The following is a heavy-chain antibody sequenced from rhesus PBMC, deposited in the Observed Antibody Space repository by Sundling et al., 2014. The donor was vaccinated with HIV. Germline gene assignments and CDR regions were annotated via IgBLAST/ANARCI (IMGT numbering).Heavy chain of an antibody. CDR3: TSGYYYFEF. CDR2: ISSAASYI. CDR1: GFTFHTYG. V-gene: IGHV3-136*01. J-gene: IGHJ1*01. D-gene: IGHD3-3*01. Sequence: EVQLVESGGGLVQPGGSLRLSCVASGFTFHTYGMTWVRQAPGKGLEWVSSISSAASYITYADSVRGRFTISRDNAKNSLSLQMNSLRGEDTAVYYCTSGYYYFEFWGQGALVTVSS.